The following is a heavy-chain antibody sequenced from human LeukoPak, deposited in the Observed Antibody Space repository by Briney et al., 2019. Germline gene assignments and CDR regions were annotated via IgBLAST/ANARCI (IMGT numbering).Heavy chain of an antibody. CDR3: ARRDDVLTGYYSYYYYGLDV. Sequence: SETLSLTCAVYGGSFSGYYWSWIRQPPGKGLEWIGEINHSGRTNYNPSLKSRVTISTDTSKNQSSLNLRSVTAADTAVYYCARRDDVLTGYYSYYYYGLDVWGQGTTVTVSS. CDR2: INHSGRT. CDR1: GGSFSGYY. J-gene: IGHJ6*02. V-gene: IGHV4-34*01. D-gene: IGHD3-9*01.